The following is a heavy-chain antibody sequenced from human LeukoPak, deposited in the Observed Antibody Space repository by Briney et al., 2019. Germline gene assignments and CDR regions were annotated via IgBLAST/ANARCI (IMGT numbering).Heavy chain of an antibody. CDR1: GFTFGDYY. D-gene: IGHD3-9*01. Sequence: GGSLRLSCVASGFTFGDYYLTWIRQTPGKGLEWISSISSSLTTVYYADSVKGRFTVSRDNARNSVSLQMTGLRVEDTALYYCAREVDRSFDWLPPDAFDIWGQGTMVTVSS. J-gene: IGHJ3*02. CDR2: ISSSLTTV. V-gene: IGHV3-11*01. CDR3: AREVDRSFDWLPPDAFDI.